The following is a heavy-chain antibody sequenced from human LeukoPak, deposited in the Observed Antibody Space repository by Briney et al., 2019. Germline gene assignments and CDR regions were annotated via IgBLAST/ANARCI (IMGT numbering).Heavy chain of an antibody. D-gene: IGHD1-1*01. CDR2: IYYSGST. J-gene: IGHJ3*02. CDR3: ARQLLYNWNDSPAVGFQTNPFDI. Sequence: PSETLSLTCTVSGGSISSYYWSWIRQPPGKGLEWIGYIYYSGSTNYNPSLKSRVTISVDTSKNQFSLKLSSVTAADTAVYYCARQLLYNWNDSPAVGFQTNPFDIWGQGTMVTVSS. V-gene: IGHV4-59*08. CDR1: GGSISSYY.